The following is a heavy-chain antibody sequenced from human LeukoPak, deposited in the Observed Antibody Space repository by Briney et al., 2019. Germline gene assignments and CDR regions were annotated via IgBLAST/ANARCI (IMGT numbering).Heavy chain of an antibody. J-gene: IGHJ4*02. V-gene: IGHV4-39*01. CDR3: ARAITMVKPYYFDH. CDR2: IYYSGRT. Sequence: SETLSLTCTVSGGSISSSSYFWGWIRQPPGKGLEWIGSIYYSGRTYYNPSLKSRVTISVDTSKNQFSLKLSSVTAADTAVYYCARAITMVKPYYFDHWGQGTLVTVSS. CDR1: GGSISSSSYF. D-gene: IGHD3-10*01.